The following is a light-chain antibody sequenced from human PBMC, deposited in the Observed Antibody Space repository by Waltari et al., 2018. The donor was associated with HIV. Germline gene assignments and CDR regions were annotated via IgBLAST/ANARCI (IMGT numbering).Light chain of an antibody. CDR2: DAS. CDR3: QQSYDAPRT. Sequence: DIQMTQSPSSLSASVGDRVTITCRASQSISIFLSWYQQKPGKAPTRLIYDASTLQSGVPSGFRGSGSGTKFTLTISSLQPEDFATYDCQQSYDAPRTFGQGTKVDIK. V-gene: IGKV1-39*01. J-gene: IGKJ1*01. CDR1: QSISIF.